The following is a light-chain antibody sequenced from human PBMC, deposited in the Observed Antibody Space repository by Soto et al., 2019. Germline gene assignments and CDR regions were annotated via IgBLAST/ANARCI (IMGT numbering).Light chain of an antibody. CDR2: DAF. J-gene: IGKJ1*01. Sequence: DIQMTQSPSTLSGSVGDRVTITCRASQTISSWLAWYQQKPGKAPKLLIYDAFNLETGVPSRFSGSGSGTDFTFTISSLRPEDIATYYCQQYDSLPRTFGQGTKVDIK. CDR3: QQYDSLPRT. CDR1: QTISSW. V-gene: IGKV1-33*01.